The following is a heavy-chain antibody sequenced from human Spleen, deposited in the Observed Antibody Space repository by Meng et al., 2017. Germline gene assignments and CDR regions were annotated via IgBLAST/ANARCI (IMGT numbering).Heavy chain of an antibody. J-gene: IGHJ4*02. CDR1: GGSFSDYY. CDR2: INHSGST. CDR3: ARGPTTMAHDFDY. D-gene: IGHD4-11*01. Sequence: QVQLRQWGAGRLKPSATLPLTCVVSGGSFSDYYWSWIRQPPGKGLEWIGEINHSGSTNYNPSLESRATISVDTSQNNLSLKLSSVTAADSAVYYCARGPTTMAHDFDYWGQGTLVTVSS. V-gene: IGHV4-34*01.